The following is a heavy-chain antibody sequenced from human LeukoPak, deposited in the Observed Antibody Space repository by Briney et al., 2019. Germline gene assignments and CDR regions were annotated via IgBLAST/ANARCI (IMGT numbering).Heavy chain of an antibody. Sequence: PSETLSLTCTVSGGSISSSSYYWGWIRQPPGKGLEWIGSIYYSGSTYYNPSLKSRVTISVDTSKNQFSLKLSSVTAADTAVYYCARGGTPKGAFDIWGQGTMVTVSS. V-gene: IGHV4-39*07. CDR2: IYYSGST. CDR3: ARGGTPKGAFDI. CDR1: GGSISSSSYY. J-gene: IGHJ3*02. D-gene: IGHD3-16*01.